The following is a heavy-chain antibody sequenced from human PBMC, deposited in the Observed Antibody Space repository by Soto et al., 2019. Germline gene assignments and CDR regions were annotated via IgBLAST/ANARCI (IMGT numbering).Heavy chain of an antibody. V-gene: IGHV1-46*01. CDR3: ARVYGLVKHDDFWSGYYDY. CDR2: INPNGAST. CDR1: GYTFTNNY. J-gene: IGHJ4*02. Sequence: QVQLVQSGAEVMKPGASVKISCKTSGYTFTNNYINWVRQAPGQGLEWVGLINPNGASTTYAQTFQGGVTMTRDRSTSTVYEALSTLRSDDTGMYYCARVYGLVKHDDFWSGYYDYWGQGTLVSVSS. D-gene: IGHD3-3*01.